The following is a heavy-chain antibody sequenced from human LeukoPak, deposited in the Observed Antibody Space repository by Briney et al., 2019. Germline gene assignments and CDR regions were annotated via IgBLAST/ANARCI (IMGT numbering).Heavy chain of an antibody. Sequence: GGSLRLSCAASGFTFTNYAMSWVRQTPGKGLEWVSATVGSRPDTYHADSVKGRFTFSRDNSKNTLYLQMNSLRAEDTAVYYCAKVWEYYFDYWGQGTLVTVSS. J-gene: IGHJ4*02. V-gene: IGHV3-23*01. CDR3: AKVWEYYFDY. CDR1: GFTFTNYA. CDR2: TVGSRPDT. D-gene: IGHD1-26*01.